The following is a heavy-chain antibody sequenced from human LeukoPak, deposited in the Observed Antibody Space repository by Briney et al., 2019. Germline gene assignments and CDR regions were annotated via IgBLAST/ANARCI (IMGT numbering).Heavy chain of an antibody. CDR2: ISAYNGNT. V-gene: IGHV1-18*01. J-gene: IGHJ4*02. CDR3: ARGDYGDYVKLYFDY. Sequence: ASVTVSCKASVYTFTNYGISWVRQAPGQGGEWMGWISAYNGNTNYAQKLQGRVTMTTDTSTSTAYMELRRLRPDDTVVYYCARGDYGDYVKLYFDYWGQGTLVTVSS. CDR1: VYTFTNYG. D-gene: IGHD4-17*01.